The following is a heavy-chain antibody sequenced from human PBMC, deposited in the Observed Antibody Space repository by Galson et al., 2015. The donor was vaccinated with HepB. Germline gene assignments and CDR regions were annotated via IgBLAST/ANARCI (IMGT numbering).Heavy chain of an antibody. CDR2: IDWDDDK. CDR1: GFSLSTSGMR. CDR3: ARIHPSLRSSSWYDY. J-gene: IGHJ4*02. Sequence: PALVKPTQTLTLTCTFSGFSLSTSGMRVSWIRQPPGKALEWLARIDWDDDKFYSTSLKTRLTISKDTSKNQVVLTMTNMDPVDTATYYCARIHPSLRSSSWYDYWGQGTLVTVSS. V-gene: IGHV2-70*04. D-gene: IGHD6-13*01.